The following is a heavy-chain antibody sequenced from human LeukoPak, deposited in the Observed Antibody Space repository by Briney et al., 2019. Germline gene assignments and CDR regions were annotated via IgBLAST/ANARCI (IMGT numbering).Heavy chain of an antibody. V-gene: IGHV3-7*01. CDR2: IKQDGSEK. Sequence: GGSLRLSCSASGFTFSSYGMSWVRQAPGKGLEWVANIKQDGSEKHYVDSVKGRFTISRDNSNNTLYLQMGSLRPEDIGVYYCAREGMYSSSSYVGYYMDVWGKGAAVTVSS. CDR3: AREGMYSSSSYVGYYMDV. D-gene: IGHD6-13*01. CDR1: GFTFSSYG. J-gene: IGHJ6*03.